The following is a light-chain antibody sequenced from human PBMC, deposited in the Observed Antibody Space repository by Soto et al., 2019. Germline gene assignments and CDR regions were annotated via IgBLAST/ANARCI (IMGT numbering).Light chain of an antibody. Sequence: IVMTQSPLSLPVTPGWPASISCRSSQSLLHSNGYNYLDWYLQKPGQSPQLLIYLGSNRASGVPDRFSGSGSGTDFTLKISRVEAEDVGVYYCMQPLQSWTFGQGTKVDIK. CDR1: QSLLHSNGYNY. V-gene: IGKV2-28*01. CDR3: MQPLQSWT. CDR2: LGS. J-gene: IGKJ1*01.